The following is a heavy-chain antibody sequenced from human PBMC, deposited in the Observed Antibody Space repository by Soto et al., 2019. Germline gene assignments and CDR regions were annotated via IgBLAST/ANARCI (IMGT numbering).Heavy chain of an antibody. CDR2: IYHSGNP. Sequence: QVQLKESGTGLVKLSGTMSITCAVSGGTIHNSTWWSWVRKPPGRVMEWIGEIYHSGNPNYNQSLKSRVTISVDKSKNQFSLKLSSVTAADTAVYSCARTPWDGYTGYYFVYWGQGTLVTVSS. CDR1: GGTIHNSTW. V-gene: IGHV4-4*02. D-gene: IGHD5-18*01. J-gene: IGHJ4*02. CDR3: ARTPWDGYTGYYFVY.